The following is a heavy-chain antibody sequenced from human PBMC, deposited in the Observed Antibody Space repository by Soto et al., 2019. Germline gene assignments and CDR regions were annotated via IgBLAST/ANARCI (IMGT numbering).Heavy chain of an antibody. CDR1: GFTFSSYG. CDR3: ARDPPDDSSGYYSLDY. J-gene: IGHJ4*02. Sequence: QVQLVESGGVVVQPGRSLRLSCAASGFTFSSYGMHWVRQAPGKGLEWVAVMWSEGGNKYYADSVKGRFTISRDNSKNTLYLQMNSLRVEDTAMYYCARDPPDDSSGYYSLDYWGQGTLVTVSS. D-gene: IGHD3-22*01. V-gene: IGHV3-33*01. CDR2: MWSEGGNK.